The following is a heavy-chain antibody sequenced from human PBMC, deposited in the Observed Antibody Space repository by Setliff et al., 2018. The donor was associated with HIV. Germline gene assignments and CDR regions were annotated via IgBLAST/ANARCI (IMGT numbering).Heavy chain of an antibody. Sequence: SQTLSLTCAIYGDSVSSKSAAWNWLRQSPSRGLEWLGRTYYRSKWNSDYAPSVKSRVTIKPDTSKNKFYLQLNSVTPEDKAVSYCARGGDWDDNYYMDVWGKGTTVTVSS. D-gene: IGHD1-1*01. CDR3: ARGGDWDDNYYMDV. J-gene: IGHJ6*03. CDR2: TYYRSKWNS. V-gene: IGHV6-1*01. CDR1: GDSVSSKSAA.